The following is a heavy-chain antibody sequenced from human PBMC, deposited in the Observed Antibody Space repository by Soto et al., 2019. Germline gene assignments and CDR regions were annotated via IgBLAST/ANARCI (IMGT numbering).Heavy chain of an antibody. Sequence: GASLRLACAASGFIFRNFPRPWARPAPGKGLEWVAVVSHDGGNTNYADSVKGRFTISGDSSKNTVSLEMTSLRAEDTAVYYCAKGGRQWLVTSDFNYWGQGALVTVSS. J-gene: IGHJ4*02. D-gene: IGHD6-19*01. V-gene: IGHV3-30*18. CDR1: GFIFRNFP. CDR3: AKGGRQWLVTSDFNY. CDR2: VSHDGGNT.